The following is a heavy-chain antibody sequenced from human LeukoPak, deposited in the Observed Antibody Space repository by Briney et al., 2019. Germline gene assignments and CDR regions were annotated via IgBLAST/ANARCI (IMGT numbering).Heavy chain of an antibody. CDR3: ARDGEGYCGRGKCYPV. CDR1: GYTFTDYY. CDR2: ICPDSHGR. V-gene: IGHV1-2*02. J-gene: IGHJ6*02. Sequence: ASVNVSCKASGYTFTDYYIHWVRQAPGQGLEWMGWICPDSHGRKYAQTFQGRVTMARDTSISTAYLELARLQSDDTAVDYCARDGEGYCGRGKCYPVWGQGTTVTVPS. D-gene: IGHD2-15*01.